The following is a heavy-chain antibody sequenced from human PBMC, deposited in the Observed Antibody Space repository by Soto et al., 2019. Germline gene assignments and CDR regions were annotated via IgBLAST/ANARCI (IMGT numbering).Heavy chain of an antibody. CDR3: AREGAAGPHFDY. D-gene: IGHD6-13*01. CDR2: INHSGST. J-gene: IGHJ4*02. Sequence: SETLSLTCAVYGGSFSGYYWSWIRQPPGKGLEWIGEINHSGSTNYNPSLKSRVTISVDTSKNQFSLKLSSVTAEDTAVYYCAREGAAGPHFDYWGQGTLVTVSS. V-gene: IGHV4-34*01. CDR1: GGSFSGYY.